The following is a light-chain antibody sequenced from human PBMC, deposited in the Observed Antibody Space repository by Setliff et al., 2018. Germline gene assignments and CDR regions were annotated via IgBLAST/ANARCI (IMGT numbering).Light chain of an antibody. Sequence: QSALTQPASVSGSPGQSITISCTGTSSDVGGYNYVSWYQQHPGKAPKLMIYDVSKRPSGVSNRFSGSKSGNTASLTVSGLQAEDEADYYCCSYTGRSYVFGSGTKGTVL. CDR2: DVS. V-gene: IGLV2-14*01. J-gene: IGLJ1*01. CDR1: SSDVGGYNY. CDR3: CSYTGRSYV.